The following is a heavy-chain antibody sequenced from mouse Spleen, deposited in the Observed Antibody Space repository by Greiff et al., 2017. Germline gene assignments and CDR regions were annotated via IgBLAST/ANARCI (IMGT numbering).Heavy chain of an antibody. D-gene: IGHD2-3*01. CDR1: GYAFSSSW. J-gene: IGHJ4*01. CDR3: ARGVYDGYPYAMDY. CDR2: IYPGDGDT. V-gene: IGHV1-82*01. Sequence: QVQLQQSGPELVKPGASVKISCKASGYAFSSSWMNWVKQRPGKGLEWIGRIYPGDGDTNYNGKFKGKATLTADKSSSTAYMQLSSLTSEDSAVYFCARGVYDGYPYAMDYWGQGTSVTVSS.